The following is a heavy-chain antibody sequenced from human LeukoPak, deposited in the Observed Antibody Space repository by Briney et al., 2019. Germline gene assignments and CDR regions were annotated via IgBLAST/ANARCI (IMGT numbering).Heavy chain of an antibody. CDR1: GFSFSSYG. V-gene: IGHV3-23*01. CDR3: ARDLVPGAFDI. Sequence: GGSLRLSCAASGFSFSSYGMTWVRQAPGKGLEWVSSISGGGGSTNSADSVKGRFTISRDNSKNTLYLQMNSLRAEDTAVYYCARDLVPGAFDIWGQGTMVTVSS. J-gene: IGHJ3*02. D-gene: IGHD3-16*01. CDR2: ISGGGGST.